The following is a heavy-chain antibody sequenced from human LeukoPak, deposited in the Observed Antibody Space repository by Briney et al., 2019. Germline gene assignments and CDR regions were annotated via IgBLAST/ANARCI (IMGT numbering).Heavy chain of an antibody. V-gene: IGHV1-2*02. CDR1: GYIFSGTGWY. CDR3: ARDGPAQMVDFDY. J-gene: IGHJ4*02. D-gene: IGHD3-10*01. Sequence: DSVKVSCKASGYIFSGTGWYLYWLRQAPGQGLECMGWIYPYTGATHYAQKFQGRVAMTRDTSISTAYMELSRLRPDGTAVYYCARDGPAQMVDFDYWGQGTLVTVSS. CDR2: IYPYTGAT.